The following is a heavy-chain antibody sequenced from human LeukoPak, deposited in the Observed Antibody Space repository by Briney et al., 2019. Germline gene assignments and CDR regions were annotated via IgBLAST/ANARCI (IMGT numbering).Heavy chain of an antibody. D-gene: IGHD5-12*01. CDR2: IKQDGSGK. CDR1: GFTFSSYW. Sequence: GGSLRLSCAASGFTFSSYWMSWVRQAPGKGLEWVANIKQDGSGKYYVDSVKGRFTISRDNAKNSLYLQMNSLRAEDTAVYYCARIRWLRSFDYWGQGTLVTVSS. J-gene: IGHJ4*02. CDR3: ARIRWLRSFDY. V-gene: IGHV3-7*01.